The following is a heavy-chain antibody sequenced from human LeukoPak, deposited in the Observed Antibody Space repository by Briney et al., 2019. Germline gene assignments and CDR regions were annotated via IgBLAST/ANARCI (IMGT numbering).Heavy chain of an antibody. CDR2: IYYSGST. CDR3: ARHLGSGWYEGVDY. J-gene: IGHJ4*02. D-gene: IGHD6-19*01. Sequence: SETLSLTCTVPGGSISSSYRSWIRQPPGKGLGWIGYIYYSGSTNYNPSLKSRVTISVDTSKNQFSLKLSSVTAADTAVYYCARHLGSGWYEGVDYWGQGTLVTVSS. CDR1: GGSISSSY. V-gene: IGHV4-59*08.